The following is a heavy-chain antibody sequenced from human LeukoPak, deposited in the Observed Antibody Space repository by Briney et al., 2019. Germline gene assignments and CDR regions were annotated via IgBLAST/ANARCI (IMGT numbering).Heavy chain of an antibody. CDR1: GYTFTSYY. V-gene: IGHV1-46*01. Sequence: ASVKVSCKASGYTFTSYYMHWVRQAPGQGLEWMGIINPSGGSTSYAQKFQGRVTMTRDTSTSTVYMELGRLRPADTAVYYCARVAYGNNPTSFDHWGLGTLVTVSS. CDR3: ARVAYGNNPTSFDH. D-gene: IGHD4-11*01. J-gene: IGHJ4*02. CDR2: INPSGGST.